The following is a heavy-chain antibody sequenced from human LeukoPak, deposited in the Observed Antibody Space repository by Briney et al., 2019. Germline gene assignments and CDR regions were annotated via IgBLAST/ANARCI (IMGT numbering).Heavy chain of an antibody. CDR3: ARDREARMVRGVNPTDY. Sequence: GGSLRLSCAASGFTFSSYEMNWVRQAPGEGLEWVSSIGSSSGYIYYADSAKGRFTISRDNAKNSLYLQMNSLRAEDTAVYYCARDREARMVRGVNPTDYWSQGTLVTVSS. J-gene: IGHJ4*02. CDR1: GFTFSSYE. D-gene: IGHD3-10*01. CDR2: IGSSSGYI. V-gene: IGHV3-21*01.